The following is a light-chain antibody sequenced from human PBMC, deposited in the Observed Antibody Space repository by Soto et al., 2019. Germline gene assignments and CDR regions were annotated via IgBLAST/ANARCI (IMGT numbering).Light chain of an antibody. CDR1: RIINTW. CDR2: RAS. J-gene: IGKJ3*01. Sequence: DIQMTQSPPSLSPSVGDGATITCRASRIINTWLAWYQQKPGKAPKLLIYRASNLVNGVPSRFSGSGSGTEFTLTISSLQPDDFSIYYCQQYETYSGTFGPGTKVDL. V-gene: IGKV1-5*03. CDR3: QQYETYSGT.